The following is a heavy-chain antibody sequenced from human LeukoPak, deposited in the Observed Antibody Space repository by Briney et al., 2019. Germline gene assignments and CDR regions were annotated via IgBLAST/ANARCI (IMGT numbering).Heavy chain of an antibody. J-gene: IGHJ4*02. CDR1: GGSISSHY. Sequence: PSETLSLTCTVSGGSISSHYWSWIRQPPGKGLEWIGYIYYTGSTNYNPSLKTRVTISVDTSKNQFSLKLNSVTAADTAVYYCARRQQLVVFDYWGQGTLVTVSS. D-gene: IGHD6-13*01. V-gene: IGHV4-59*11. CDR3: ARRQQLVVFDY. CDR2: IYYTGST.